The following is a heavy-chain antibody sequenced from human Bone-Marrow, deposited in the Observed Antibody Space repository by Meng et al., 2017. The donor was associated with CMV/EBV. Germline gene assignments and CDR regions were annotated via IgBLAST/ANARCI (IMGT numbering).Heavy chain of an antibody. CDR2: INHNSGGT. J-gene: IGHJ4*02. CDR1: GYTFTGYY. V-gene: IGHV1-2*02. CDR3: ARADGYCSSTSCLNCDY. D-gene: IGHD2-2*03. Sequence: ASVKVSCKASGYTFTGYYMHWVRQAPGQGLEWMGWINHNSGGTNYAQKFQGRVTMTRDTSISTAYMELSRLRSDDTAVFYCARADGYCSSTSCLNCDYWGQGTLVTVSS.